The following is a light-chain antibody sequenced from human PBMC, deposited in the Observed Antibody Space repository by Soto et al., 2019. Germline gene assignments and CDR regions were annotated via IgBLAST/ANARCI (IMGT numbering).Light chain of an antibody. J-gene: IGKJ4*01. CDR1: QTVGNY. Sequence: EIVLTQSPGTLSLSPGERATLSCRASQTVGNYLAWFQQKPGRAPRLLIYGVSSRATGIPARFSGSGSGSDFTLTISSLEPEDFAVYYCQQRSSWPLTFGGGTKVDIK. V-gene: IGKV3-11*01. CDR3: QQRSSWPLT. CDR2: GVS.